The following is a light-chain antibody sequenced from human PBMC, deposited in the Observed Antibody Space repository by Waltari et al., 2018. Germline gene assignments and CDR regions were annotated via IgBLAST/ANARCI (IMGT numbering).Light chain of an antibody. J-gene: IGLJ3*02. V-gene: IGLV4-69*01. CDR2: VNSDGSH. CDR3: QTGGHGTWV. CDR1: SGHSSNI. Sequence: QLVLTQSPSVSASLGASVKLTCTLSSGHSSNIIAWLQQQPEKGPRYLMKVNSDGSHSKGAGIPNRLSATRARASPDLISGTVPSEDEADYYCQTGGHGTWVFGGETKLTVL.